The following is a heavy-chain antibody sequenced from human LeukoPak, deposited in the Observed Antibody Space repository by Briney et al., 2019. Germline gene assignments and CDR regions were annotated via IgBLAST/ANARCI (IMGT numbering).Heavy chain of an antibody. J-gene: IGHJ4*02. CDR3: ARGIQCSSTSCYAGSTFDY. CDR1: GFTFRSYE. Sequence: GGSLRLSCAASGFTFRSYEMNWVRQAPGKGLEWVAVISYDGSNKYYADSVKGRFTISRDNSKNTLYLQMNSLRAEDTAVYYCARGIQCSSTSCYAGSTFDYWGQGTLVTVSS. D-gene: IGHD2-2*01. V-gene: IGHV3-30-3*01. CDR2: ISYDGSNK.